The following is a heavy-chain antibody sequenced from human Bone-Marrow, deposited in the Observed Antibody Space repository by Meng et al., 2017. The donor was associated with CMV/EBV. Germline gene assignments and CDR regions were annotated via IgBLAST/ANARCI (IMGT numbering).Heavy chain of an antibody. CDR3: ARSRLWFGELLPLGY. D-gene: IGHD3-10*01. J-gene: IGHJ4*02. CDR2: IYYSGST. Sequence: SETLSLTCTVSGGSISSYYWSWIRQPPGKGLEWIGYIYYSGSTNYNPSLKRRVTISVDTSKNQFSLKLSSVTAADTAVYYCARSRLWFGELLPLGYCGQGTLVTVSS. V-gene: IGHV4-59*01. CDR1: GGSISSYY.